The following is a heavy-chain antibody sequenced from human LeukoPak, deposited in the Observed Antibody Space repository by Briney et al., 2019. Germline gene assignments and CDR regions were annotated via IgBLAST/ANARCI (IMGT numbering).Heavy chain of an antibody. CDR2: IYHRGNT. CDR3: ARSVIVPAIVADYYTYMDV. V-gene: IGHV4-59*08. CDR1: GASITSFY. D-gene: IGHD2-2*01. Sequence: SETLSLTCTVSGASITSFYYNWIRQSAGKGLEWIGVIYHRGNTDYNPSLQSRVTISIDTSKNEFSLKVNSVTAADTAVYYCARSVIVPAIVADYYTYMDVWGRGISVTVSS. J-gene: IGHJ6*03.